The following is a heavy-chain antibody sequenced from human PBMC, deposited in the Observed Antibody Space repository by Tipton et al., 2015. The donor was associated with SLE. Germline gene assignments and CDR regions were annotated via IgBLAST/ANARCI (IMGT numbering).Heavy chain of an antibody. Sequence: VQLVQSGAEVKQSGESLKISCKGSGYIFTSSWIAWVRQMPGKGLEWMGIIWPGDSDTKYSPSFQGQISISADKSISTAYLQWSSLKASDTAIYYCARRDSGSYQGLPHWYFDLWGRGTLVTVSS. D-gene: IGHD1-26*01. CDR3: ARRDSGSYQGLPHWYFDL. CDR1: GYIFTSSW. J-gene: IGHJ2*01. CDR2: IWPGDSDT. V-gene: IGHV5-51*03.